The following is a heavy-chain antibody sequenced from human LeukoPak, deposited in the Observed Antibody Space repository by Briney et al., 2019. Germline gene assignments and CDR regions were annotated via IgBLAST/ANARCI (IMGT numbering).Heavy chain of an antibody. Sequence: GGSLRLSCAASGFTVRSNYMSWVRQAPGKGLEWVSVIYSDGSTYYADSVKGRFTISRDNSKNTLYLQMNSLRAEDTAVYYCARDLRYFDWLLSHYYYYYGIDVWGQGTTVTVSS. CDR1: GFTVRSNY. V-gene: IGHV3-66*01. CDR3: ARDLRYFDWLLSHYYYYYGIDV. J-gene: IGHJ6*02. CDR2: IYSDGST. D-gene: IGHD3-9*01.